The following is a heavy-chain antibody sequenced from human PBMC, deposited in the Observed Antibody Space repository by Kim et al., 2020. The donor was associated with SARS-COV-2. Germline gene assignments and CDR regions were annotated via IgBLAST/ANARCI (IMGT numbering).Heavy chain of an antibody. CDR2: ISGSGGST. J-gene: IGHJ5*02. Sequence: GGSLRLSCAASGFTFSSYAMSWVRQAPGKGLEWVSAISGSGGSTYYADSVKGRFTISRDNSKNTLYLQMNSLRAEDTAVYYCAKQYSSSWYGGWFDPWGQGTLVTVSS. D-gene: IGHD6-13*01. CDR3: AKQYSSSWYGGWFDP. CDR1: GFTFSSYA. V-gene: IGHV3-23*01.